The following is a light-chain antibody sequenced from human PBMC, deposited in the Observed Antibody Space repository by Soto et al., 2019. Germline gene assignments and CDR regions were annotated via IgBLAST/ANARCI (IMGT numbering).Light chain of an antibody. CDR3: QQHGSSPIT. CDR1: QSVSGY. CDR2: DAS. V-gene: IGKV3-11*01. Sequence: EVVLTQSPATLSLSPCEGSALSCRASQSVSGYLAWYQQKPGQAPRLLIYDASKRATGIPARFSGSGFGTDFTLTISSLEPEDFAVYYCQQHGSSPITFGQGTRLEIK. J-gene: IGKJ5*01.